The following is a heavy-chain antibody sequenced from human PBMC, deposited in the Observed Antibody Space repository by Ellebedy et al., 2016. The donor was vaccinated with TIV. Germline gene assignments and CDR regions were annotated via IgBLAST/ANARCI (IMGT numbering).Heavy chain of an antibody. J-gene: IGHJ6*02. Sequence: GGSLRLSCAASGFTFSRYWMHWFRQAPGKGLVCVSRIIGDGSRTDYADSVKGRFTISRDNAKNTLYLQMNSLRVEDTAMYYCARDRYDFWGGYFGAYYYYGMDVWGQGTTVTVSS. CDR2: IIGDGSRT. CDR1: GFTFSRYW. V-gene: IGHV3-74*01. CDR3: ARDRYDFWGGYFGAYYYYGMDV. D-gene: IGHD3-3*01.